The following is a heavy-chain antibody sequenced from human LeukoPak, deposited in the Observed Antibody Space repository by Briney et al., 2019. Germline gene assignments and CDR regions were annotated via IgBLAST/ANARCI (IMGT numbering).Heavy chain of an antibody. V-gene: IGHV4-59*01. CDR2: IYYRGRT. CDR3: VRLRWELLAPYFDH. Sequence: SETLSLPCSVPTDSTNTFFWSWFRPSPGEGVEWFGHIYYRGRTEYNPSFKSRVTVSIDMSKKEFSLKLTSVTVADTAMYYCVRLRWELLAPYFDHWGQGAFVIVSS. CDR1: TDSTNTFF. J-gene: IGHJ4*02. D-gene: IGHD2-15*01.